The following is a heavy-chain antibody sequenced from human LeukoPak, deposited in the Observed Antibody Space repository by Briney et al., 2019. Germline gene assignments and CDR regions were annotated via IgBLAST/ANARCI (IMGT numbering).Heavy chain of an antibody. V-gene: IGHV4-59*01. J-gene: IGHJ4*02. D-gene: IGHD3-22*01. CDR2: IYYSGST. CDR1: GGSISSYY. CDR3: ARRTYYYDSSGYYFDY. Sequence: PSETLSLTCTVSGGSISSYYWSWIRQPPGKGLEWIGYIYYSGSTNYNPSPKSRVTISVDTSKNQFSLKLSSVTAADTAVYYCARRTYYYDSSGYYFDYWGQGTLVTVSS.